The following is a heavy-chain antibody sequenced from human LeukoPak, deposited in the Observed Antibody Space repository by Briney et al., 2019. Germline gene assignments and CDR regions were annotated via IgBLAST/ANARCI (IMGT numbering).Heavy chain of an antibody. Sequence: PGGSLRLSCAASGFTFSSYAMSWVRQAPGKGLEWVSAISGSGGSTYYADSVKGRFTISRDNSKNTLYLQMNSLRAEDTAVYYCAIPGYSNTRGGDFDYWGQGTLVTVSS. CDR2: ISGSGGST. CDR3: AIPGYSNTRGGDFDY. D-gene: IGHD6-13*01. V-gene: IGHV3-23*01. CDR1: GFTFSSYA. J-gene: IGHJ4*02.